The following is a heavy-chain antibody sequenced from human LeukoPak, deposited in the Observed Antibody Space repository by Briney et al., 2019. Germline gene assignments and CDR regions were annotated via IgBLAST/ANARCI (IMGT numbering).Heavy chain of an antibody. CDR2: ITNSGGAT. CDR3: AREGYGDSAAFDI. V-gene: IGHV3-23*01. Sequence: GGSLRLSCAASGFIFRSYAMSWVRQAPGKGLEWVSSITNSGGATYYADSVKGRFTISRHNSKNTLYLQMNSLRAEDTAVYYCAREGYGDSAAFDIWGQGTMVTVSS. J-gene: IGHJ3*02. D-gene: IGHD4-17*01. CDR1: GFIFRSYA.